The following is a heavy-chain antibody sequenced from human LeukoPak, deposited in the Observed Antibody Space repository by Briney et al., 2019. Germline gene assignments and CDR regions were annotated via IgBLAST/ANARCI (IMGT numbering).Heavy chain of an antibody. Sequence: PGGSLRLSCGASGFTFSSYWMTWVRQAPGKGLEWVANIKQDGSEKYYVDSVKGRFTVSRDNAKNSLYLQLNNLRAEDTAVYYCARENRIGWLGEVNWSDPWGQGTLVIVSS. CDR3: ARENRIGWLGEVNWSDP. V-gene: IGHV3-7*03. D-gene: IGHD3-10*01. CDR1: GFTFSSYW. CDR2: IKQDGSEK. J-gene: IGHJ5*02.